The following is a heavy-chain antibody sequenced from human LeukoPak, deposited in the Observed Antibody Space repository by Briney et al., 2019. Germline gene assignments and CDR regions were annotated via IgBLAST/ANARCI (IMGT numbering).Heavy chain of an antibody. D-gene: IGHD2-2*01. CDR2: IYYSGST. CDR1: GGSISSYY. Sequence: PSETLSLTCTASGGSISSYYWSWIRQPPGKGLEWIGYIYYSGSTNYNPSLKSRVTISVDTSKNQFSLNLASLTAADTALYYCAGRGSSSGTFDIWGPGTFVTVSS. J-gene: IGHJ3*02. V-gene: IGHV4-59*08. CDR3: AGRGSSSGTFDI.